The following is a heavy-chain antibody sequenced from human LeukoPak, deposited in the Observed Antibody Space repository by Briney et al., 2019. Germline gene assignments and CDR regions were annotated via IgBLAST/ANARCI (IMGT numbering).Heavy chain of an antibody. CDR3: AKGNDIGGYYYPHFDY. J-gene: IGHJ4*02. V-gene: IGHV3-30*18. CDR2: ISSDGNNK. Sequence: GGSLRLSCAASGFTFSSYGMHWVRQAPGKGLEWVAVISSDGNNKNYVDSVKGRFTFSRDNSKNTLYLQMNSLRAEDTAVYYCAKGNDIGGYYYPHFDYWGQGTLATVSS. D-gene: IGHD3-22*01. CDR1: GFTFSSYG.